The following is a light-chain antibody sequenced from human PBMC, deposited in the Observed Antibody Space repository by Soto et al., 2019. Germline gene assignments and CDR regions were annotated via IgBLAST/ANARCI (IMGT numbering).Light chain of an antibody. J-gene: IGLJ2*01. Sequence: QSALTQPPSASGSLGQSVTISCTGTSSDVGGYNYVSWHQQHPGKAPKVMIYEVTKRPPGVPDRFSGSKSGNTASLTVSGLQAEDEADYYCSSFAGGGNPVLLGGGTQPTV. CDR3: SSFAGGGNPVL. V-gene: IGLV2-8*01. CDR2: EVT. CDR1: SSDVGGYNY.